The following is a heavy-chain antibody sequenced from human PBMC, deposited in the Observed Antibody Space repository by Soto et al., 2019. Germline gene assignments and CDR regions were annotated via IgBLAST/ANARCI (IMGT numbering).Heavy chain of an antibody. D-gene: IGHD3-3*01. CDR3: ARTEHYDFWSGYYA. J-gene: IGHJ5*02. CDR1: GGTFSSYT. V-gene: IGHV1-69*02. CDR2: IIPILGIA. Sequence: QVQLVQSGAEVKKPGSSVKVSCKASGGTFSSYTISWVRQAPGQGLEWMGRIIPILGIANYAQKFQGRVTLTADKSTSTAYMELSSLRSEDTAVYYCARTEHYDFWSGYYAWGQGTLVTVSS.